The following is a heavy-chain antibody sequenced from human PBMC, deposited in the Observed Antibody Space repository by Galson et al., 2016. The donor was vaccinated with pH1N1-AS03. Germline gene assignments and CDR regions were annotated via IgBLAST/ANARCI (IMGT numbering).Heavy chain of an antibody. CDR3: ARVDSSTYSDGWVPFDY. V-gene: IGHV3-53*01. D-gene: IGHD5-24*01. CDR2: IYTGGDT. Sequence: SLRLSCAASGFSFSASWMSWVRQAPGKGLEWVSSIYTGGDTFYTYSVRGRFTISRDDSKNTLYLQMNSLRAADTAMYYCARVDSSTYSDGWVPFDYWGQGTLVTVSS. CDR1: GFSFSASW. J-gene: IGHJ4*02.